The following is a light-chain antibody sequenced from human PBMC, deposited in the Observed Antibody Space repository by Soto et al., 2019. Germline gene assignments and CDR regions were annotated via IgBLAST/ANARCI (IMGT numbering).Light chain of an antibody. V-gene: IGKV3-11*01. CDR3: QQRSNWPRVT. CDR2: DVS. CDR1: QSVGSY. J-gene: IGKJ4*01. Sequence: EIVLTQSPATLSLSPGERATLSCRASQSVGSYLAWYQQKPGQAPRLLIYDVSDRATGVPARFSGSGSGTDFTLTTSSLEPEDFAVYYCQQRSNWPRVTFGGGTKVEIK.